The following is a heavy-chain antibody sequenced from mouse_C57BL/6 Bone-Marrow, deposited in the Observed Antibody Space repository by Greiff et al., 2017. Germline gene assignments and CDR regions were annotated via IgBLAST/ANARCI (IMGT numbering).Heavy chain of an antibody. CDR1: GFTFSSYA. CDR2: ISDGGSYA. D-gene: IGHD4-1*01. Sequence: EVKLVESGGGLVKPGGSLKLSCAASGFTFSSYAMSWVRQTPETRLEWVATISDGGSYAYYPDNVKGRFTISRDNAKNNLYLQMSHLRSEDTAMYYFARESRTGPYYAMDYWGQGTSVTVSS. CDR3: ARESRTGPYYAMDY. V-gene: IGHV5-4*01. J-gene: IGHJ4*01.